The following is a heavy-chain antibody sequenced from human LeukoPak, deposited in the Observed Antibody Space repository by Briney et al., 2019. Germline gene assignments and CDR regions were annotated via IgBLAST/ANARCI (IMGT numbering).Heavy chain of an antibody. D-gene: IGHD2-15*01. J-gene: IGHJ6*02. CDR2: INPTGGST. V-gene: IGHV1-46*01. CDR3: ARVRLPVGLDMDV. CDR1: GYSFTSYY. Sequence: ASVKVSCKASGYSFTSYYMHWVRQAPGQGPEWMGVINPTGGSTDYAPKFQGRLTMTRDKSTNTVYIELSSLKSEDRAVYYCARVRLPVGLDMDVWGQGTTVTVSS.